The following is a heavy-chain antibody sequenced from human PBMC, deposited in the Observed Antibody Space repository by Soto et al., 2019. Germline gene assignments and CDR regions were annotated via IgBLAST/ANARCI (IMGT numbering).Heavy chain of an antibody. Sequence: ASVKVSCKASGYTFTSYYMHWVRQAPGQGLEWMGGILPIFGTANYAPRFQGRVTITADGATTTAYMELRSLTSQDTAVYFCARGHDYGGNSDAFDVWGQGTMVPVSS. CDR2: ILPIFGTA. D-gene: IGHD4-17*01. CDR1: GYTFTSYY. CDR3: ARGHDYGGNSDAFDV. J-gene: IGHJ3*01. V-gene: IGHV1-69*13.